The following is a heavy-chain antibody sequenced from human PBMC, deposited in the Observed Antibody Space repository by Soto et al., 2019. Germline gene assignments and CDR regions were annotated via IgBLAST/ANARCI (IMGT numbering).Heavy chain of an antibody. CDR2: ISSSGSTI. Sequence: GGSLRLSCAASGFTFSSYEMNWVRQAPGKGLEWVSYISSSGSTIYYADSVKGRFTISRDNAKNSLYLQMNSLRAEDTAVYYCARDQEDYYDSSGLRDYYGMDVWGQGATVTVSS. V-gene: IGHV3-48*03. J-gene: IGHJ6*02. CDR3: ARDQEDYYDSSGLRDYYGMDV. D-gene: IGHD3-22*01. CDR1: GFTFSSYE.